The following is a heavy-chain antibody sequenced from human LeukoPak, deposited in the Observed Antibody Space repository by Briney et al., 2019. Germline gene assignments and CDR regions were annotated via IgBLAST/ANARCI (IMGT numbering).Heavy chain of an antibody. D-gene: IGHD6-13*01. CDR3: ARGRAAAGYNWFDP. J-gene: IGHJ5*02. Sequence: SETLSLTCAVYGGSFSGYYWSWIRQPPGKGLEWLGEINHSGSTNYSPSLKSRVTISVDTSKNQFSLKLSSVTAADTAVYYCARGRAAAGYNWFDPWGQGTLVTVSS. CDR1: GGSFSGYY. V-gene: IGHV4-34*01. CDR2: INHSGST.